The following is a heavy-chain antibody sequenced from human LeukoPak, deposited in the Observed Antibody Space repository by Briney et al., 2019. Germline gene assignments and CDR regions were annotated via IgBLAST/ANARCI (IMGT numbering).Heavy chain of an antibody. V-gene: IGHV4-34*01. Sequence: SETLSLTCTVYGGSFSGYYWSWIRQPPGKGLEWIGEINHSGSTNYNPSLKSRVTISVDTSKNQFSLKLSSVTAADTAMYYCAKSNGYGLVDIWGQGTMVTVSS. CDR3: AKSNGYGLVDI. CDR2: INHSGST. J-gene: IGHJ3*02. CDR1: GGSFSGYY. D-gene: IGHD3-10*01.